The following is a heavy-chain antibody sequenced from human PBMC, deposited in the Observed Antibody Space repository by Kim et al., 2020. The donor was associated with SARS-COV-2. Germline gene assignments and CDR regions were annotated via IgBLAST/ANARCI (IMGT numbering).Heavy chain of an antibody. V-gene: IGHV4-39*01. D-gene: IGHD6-19*01. CDR2: IYYSGST. Sequence: SETLSLTCTVSGGSISSSSYYWGWIRQPPGKGLEWIGSIYYSGSTYYNPSLKSRVTISVDTSKNQFSLKLSSVTAADTAVYYCASPGYSSGWYYWDVWMRGEYFDYWGQGTLVTVSS. CDR3: ASPGYSSGWYYWDVWMRGEYFDY. J-gene: IGHJ4*02. CDR1: GGSISSSSYY.